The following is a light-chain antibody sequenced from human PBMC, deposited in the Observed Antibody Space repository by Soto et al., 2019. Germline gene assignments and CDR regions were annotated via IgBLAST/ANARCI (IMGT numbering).Light chain of an antibody. CDR2: AAY. Sequence: DIQMTQSPSSVSASVGDSVTITCRASQAISTWLAWYQQKPGKAPKLLIYAAYDLPSGVPSRFSGSGSGTHFTLTISNLQAEDFATYYCQQAYIFPVTFGQGTRLEIK. CDR1: QAISTW. J-gene: IGKJ5*01. CDR3: QQAYIFPVT. V-gene: IGKV1D-12*01.